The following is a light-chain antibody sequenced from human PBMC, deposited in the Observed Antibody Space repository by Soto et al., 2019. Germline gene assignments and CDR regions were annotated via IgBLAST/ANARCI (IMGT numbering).Light chain of an antibody. CDR1: SSDIGAYNY. CDR3: SSFTSSLTLV. V-gene: IGLV2-14*01. Sequence: QSALTQPASVSGSPGQSIAISCTGTSSDIGAYNYVSWYQHHPGKAPKLMIYEVSNRPSGVSNRFSGSKSGNTASLTISGLQADDEADYYCSSFTSSLTLVFGGGTKATVL. CDR2: EVS. J-gene: IGLJ2*01.